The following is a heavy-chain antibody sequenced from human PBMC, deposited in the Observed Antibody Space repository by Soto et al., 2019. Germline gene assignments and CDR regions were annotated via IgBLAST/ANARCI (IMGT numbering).Heavy chain of an antibody. CDR1: GFTVSSNY. Sequence: EVQLVESGGGLVQPGGSLRLSCAASGFTVSSNYMSWVRQAPGKGLEWVSVIYSGGSTYYADSVKGRFTISRDNAKNSLYLQMNSLRAEDTALYYCAKSTGGTANGMGVWGQGTTVTVSS. CDR3: AKSTGGTANGMGV. J-gene: IGHJ6*02. V-gene: IGHV3-66*01. CDR2: IYSGGST. D-gene: IGHD2-8*02.